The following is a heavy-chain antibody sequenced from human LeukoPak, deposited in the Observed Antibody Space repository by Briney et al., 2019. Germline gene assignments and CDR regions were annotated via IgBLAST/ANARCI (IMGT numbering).Heavy chain of an antibody. D-gene: IGHD2-15*01. CDR2: IISNSSNI. CDR3: ARDPQYCSGGSCYSFDY. J-gene: IGHJ4*02. Sequence: PGGSLRLSCAASGFTFSTYSINWVRQAPGKGMEWVSSIISNSSNIYYAYSVKRRFTISRDNAKNSLYLQMNSLRAEDTAVYYCARDPQYCSGGSCYSFDYWGQGTLVTVSS. CDR1: GFTFSTYS. V-gene: IGHV3-21*01.